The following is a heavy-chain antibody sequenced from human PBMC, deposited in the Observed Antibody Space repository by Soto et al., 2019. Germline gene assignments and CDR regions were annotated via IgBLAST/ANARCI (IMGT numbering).Heavy chain of an antibody. V-gene: IGHV3-13*01. J-gene: IGHJ6*02. Sequence: GGSLRLSCAASGFTFSSYDMHWVRQATGKGLEWVSAIGTAGDTYYPGSVKGRFTISRENAKNSLYLQMNSLRAEDTAVYYCARDRTESTVTTYYYYGMDVWGQGTTVTVSS. CDR3: ARDRTESTVTTYYYYGMDV. CDR2: IGTAGDT. D-gene: IGHD4-17*01. CDR1: GFTFSSYD.